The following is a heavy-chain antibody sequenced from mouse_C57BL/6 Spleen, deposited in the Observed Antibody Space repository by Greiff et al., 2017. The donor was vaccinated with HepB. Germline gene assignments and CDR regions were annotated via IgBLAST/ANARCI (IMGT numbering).Heavy chain of an antibody. Sequence: DVQLVESGGGLVKPGGSLKLSCAASGFTFSSYTMSWVRQTPEKRLEWVATISGGGGNTYYPDSVKGRFTISRDNAKNTLYLQMSSLRSEDTALYYCARHRGSSLYYAMDYWGQGTSVTVSS. V-gene: IGHV5-9*01. CDR2: ISGGGGNT. D-gene: IGHD1-1*01. CDR1: GFTFSSYT. J-gene: IGHJ4*01. CDR3: ARHRGSSLYYAMDY.